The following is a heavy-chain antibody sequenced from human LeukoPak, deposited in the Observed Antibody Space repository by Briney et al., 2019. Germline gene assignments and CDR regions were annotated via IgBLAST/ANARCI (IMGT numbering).Heavy chain of an antibody. V-gene: IGHV4-59*08. CDR2: IYYSGST. D-gene: IGHD6-19*01. CDR3: ARQSKIPGIAVAGKGDFDY. CDR1: GGSLSSYY. Sequence: SETLSLTCTVSGGSLSSYYWSWIRRPPGKGLEWIGYIYYSGSTNYNPSLKSRVTISVDTSKNQFSLKLSSVTAADTAVYYCARQSKIPGIAVAGKGDFDYWGQGTLVTVSS. J-gene: IGHJ4*02.